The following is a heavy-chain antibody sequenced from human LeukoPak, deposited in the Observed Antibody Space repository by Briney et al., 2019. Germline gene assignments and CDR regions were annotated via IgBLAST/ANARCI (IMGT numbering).Heavy chain of an antibody. J-gene: IGHJ4*02. CDR3: AKANGSYYPVDY. Sequence: GGSLRLSCAASGFTFDDYAMHWVRQAPGKGLEWVSGISWNSGSIGYADSVKGRFTISRDNAKDSLYLQMNSLRAEDTALYYCAKANGSYYPVDYWGQGTLVTVSS. CDR1: GFTFDDYA. CDR2: ISWNSGSI. V-gene: IGHV3-9*01. D-gene: IGHD1-26*01.